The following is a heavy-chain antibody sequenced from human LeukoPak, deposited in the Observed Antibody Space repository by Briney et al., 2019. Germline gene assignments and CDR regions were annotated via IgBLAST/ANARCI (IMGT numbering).Heavy chain of an antibody. CDR1: GFTFSSYE. Sequence: PGGSLRLSCVASGFTFSSYEMNWVRQAPGKGLEWVSYISSSGSTIYYADSVKGQFTISRDNAKNSLYLQMNSLRAEDTAVYYCVRRRYFDYWGQRTLVTVSS. V-gene: IGHV3-48*03. CDR2: ISSSGSTI. D-gene: IGHD5-24*01. J-gene: IGHJ4*02. CDR3: VRRRYFDY.